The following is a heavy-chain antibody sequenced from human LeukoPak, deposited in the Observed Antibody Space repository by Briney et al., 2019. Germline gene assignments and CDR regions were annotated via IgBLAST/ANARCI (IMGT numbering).Heavy chain of an antibody. CDR3: ARCFGLQQLLSVFDY. D-gene: IGHD2-2*01. V-gene: IGHV3-21*01. CDR1: GFTFSSYS. CDR2: ISSSSSYI. J-gene: IGHJ4*02. Sequence: GGSLRLSCAASGFTFSSYSMNWVRQAPGKGLEWVSLISSSSSYIYYADSVKGRSTISRDNAKNSLYLQMNSLRAEDTAVYYCARCFGLQQLLSVFDYWGQGTLVTVSS.